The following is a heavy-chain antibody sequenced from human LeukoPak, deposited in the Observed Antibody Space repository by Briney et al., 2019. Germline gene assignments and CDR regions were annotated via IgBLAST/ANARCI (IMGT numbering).Heavy chain of an antibody. J-gene: IGHJ4*02. Sequence: PSETLSLTCAVYGGSFSGYYWSWIRQPPGKGLEWIGEINHSGSTNYNPSLKSRVTISVDTSKNQFSLKLSSVTAADTAVYYCARGEVGYYDFWSGYYSPYYFDYWGQGTLVTVSP. CDR3: ARGEVGYYDFWSGYYSPYYFDY. V-gene: IGHV4-34*01. CDR2: INHSGST. CDR1: GGSFSGYY. D-gene: IGHD3-3*01.